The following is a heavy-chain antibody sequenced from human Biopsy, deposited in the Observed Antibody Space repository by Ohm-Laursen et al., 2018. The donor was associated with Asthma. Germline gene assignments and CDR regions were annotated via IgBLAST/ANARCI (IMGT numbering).Heavy chain of an antibody. CDR3: AQMSLVSCCWVDV. D-gene: IGHD2-15*01. CDR1: GLSLCSTGMC. J-gene: IGHJ6*02. V-gene: IGHV2-70*01. CDR2: LDWDDDQ. Sequence: TQTLTLTCTFSGLSLCSTGMCVSWIRQPPEKALEWLAFLDWDDDQYYSTALQTRITISRDTSKTQVVLTMTNMDPVDTPTYYCAQMSLVSCCWVDVWGQGTTVTVSS.